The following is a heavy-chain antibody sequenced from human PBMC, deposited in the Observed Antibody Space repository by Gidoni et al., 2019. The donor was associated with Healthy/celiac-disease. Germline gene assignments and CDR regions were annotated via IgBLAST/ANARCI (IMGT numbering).Heavy chain of an antibody. CDR1: GFTFSSYA. Sequence: QVQLVESGGGVVQPGRSLRLSCAASGFTFSSYALHWVRQAPGKGLEWVAVISYDGSNKYYADSVKGRFTISRDNSKNTLYLQMNSLRAEDTAVYYCARDRGARYCSSTSCRSNWFDPWGQGTLVTVSS. J-gene: IGHJ5*02. D-gene: IGHD2-2*01. CDR3: ARDRGARYCSSTSCRSNWFDP. CDR2: ISYDGSNK. V-gene: IGHV3-30-3*01.